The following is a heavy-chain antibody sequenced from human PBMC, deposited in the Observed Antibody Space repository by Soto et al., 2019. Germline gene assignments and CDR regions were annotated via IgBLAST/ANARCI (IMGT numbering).Heavy chain of an antibody. CDR2: LNGNGVAT. CDR1: GFTFSNYA. J-gene: IGHJ2*01. CDR3: AKMRGCKMGDWRFDF. Sequence: EVQLLESGGGSIQPGGSLRLSCAASGFTFSNYAMSWVRQAPGKGLEWVSALNGNGVATFYADSVKGRFTISRDNSKNTLYVQMNNLRDEDAAVYFCAKMRGCKMGDWRFDFWGRGTLVTVSS. D-gene: IGHD2-15*01. V-gene: IGHV3-23*01.